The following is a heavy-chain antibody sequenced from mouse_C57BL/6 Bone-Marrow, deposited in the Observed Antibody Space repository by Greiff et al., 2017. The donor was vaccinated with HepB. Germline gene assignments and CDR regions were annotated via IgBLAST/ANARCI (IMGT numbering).Heavy chain of an antibody. D-gene: IGHD1-1*01. CDR1: GYTFTSYG. Sequence: QVQLQQSGAELARPGASVKLSCKASGYTFTSYGISWVKQRTGQGLEWIGEIYPRSGNTYYNEKFKGKATLTADKSSSTAYMELRSLTSEDSAVYFCARNYGSPYYYARDYWGQGTSVTVSS. V-gene: IGHV1-81*01. CDR2: IYPRSGNT. J-gene: IGHJ4*01. CDR3: ARNYGSPYYYARDY.